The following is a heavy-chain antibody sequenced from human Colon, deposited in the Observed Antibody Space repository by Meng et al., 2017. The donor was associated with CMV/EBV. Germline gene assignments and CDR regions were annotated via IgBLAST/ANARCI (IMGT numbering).Heavy chain of an antibody. CDR2: SYADGST. CDR3: ARQVRHDGRFDH. CDR1: GINIGPKY. J-gene: IGHJ4*02. V-gene: IGHV3-66*02. Sequence: SCDVSGINIGPKYMSWVRQAPGNRLEGVSVSYADGSTNYADVASGRFTISRDSSKNTVYLQMSTVRIDGTAVYYCARQVRHDGRFDHWGQGTLVTVSS.